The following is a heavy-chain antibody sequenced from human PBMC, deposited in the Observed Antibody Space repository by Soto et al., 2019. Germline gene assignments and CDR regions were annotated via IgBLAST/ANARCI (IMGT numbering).Heavy chain of an antibody. D-gene: IGHD3-10*01. Sequence: GGSLRLSCSASGFPFSSYAMSWVRQAPGKGLEWVSGISGSGGSTYYADSVKGRFTISRDNSKNTLYLRMNSLRVEDTAVYYCVKREARGSGSPYWGQGTLVTVSS. J-gene: IGHJ4*02. CDR3: VKREARGSGSPY. CDR2: ISGSGGST. V-gene: IGHV3-23*01. CDR1: GFPFSSYA.